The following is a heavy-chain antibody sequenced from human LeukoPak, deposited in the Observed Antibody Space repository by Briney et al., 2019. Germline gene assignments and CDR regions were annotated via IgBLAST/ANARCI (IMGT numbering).Heavy chain of an antibody. CDR2: LPPDGSYQ. CDR3: AKDLSWWVTVDY. J-gene: IGHJ4*02. D-gene: IGHD2-21*02. Sequence: GGSLRLSCAASGFTFSDYTMQWVRQAPGKGLEWVALLPPDGSYQYYADSLKGRFTISRDNFKNTVSLQMNSLTVEDTAVYYCAKDLSWWVTVDYWGQGVLVTVSS. CDR1: GFTFSDYT. V-gene: IGHV3-30*14.